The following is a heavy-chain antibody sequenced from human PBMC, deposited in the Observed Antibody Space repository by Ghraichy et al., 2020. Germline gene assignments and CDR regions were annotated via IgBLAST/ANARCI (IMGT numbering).Heavy chain of an antibody. D-gene: IGHD2-15*01. J-gene: IGHJ5*02. CDR2: INHSGST. CDR1: GGSFSGYY. CDR3: ARKVVVAATPGFYWFDP. V-gene: IGHV4-34*01. Sequence: SETLSLTCAVYGGSFSGYYWSWIRQPPGKGLEWIGEINHSGSTNYNPSLKSRVTISVDTSKNQFSLKLSSVTAADTAVYYCARKVVVAATPGFYWFDPWGQGTLVTVSS.